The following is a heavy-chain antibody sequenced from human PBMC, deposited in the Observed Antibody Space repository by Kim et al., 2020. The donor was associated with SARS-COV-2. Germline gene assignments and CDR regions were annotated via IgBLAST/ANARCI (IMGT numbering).Heavy chain of an antibody. D-gene: IGHD3-16*01. Sequence: GGSLRLSCTASGFTFGDYAMSWFRQAPGKGLEWVGFIRSTAYGGTTEYAASVKCRFTISRDDSKSIAYLQMNSLKTEDTAVYYCTRDLIMITFGGANYYYYGMDVWGQGTTVTVSS. CDR2: IRSTAYGGTT. V-gene: IGHV3-49*03. J-gene: IGHJ6*02. CDR1: GFTFGDYA. CDR3: TRDLIMITFGGANYYYYGMDV.